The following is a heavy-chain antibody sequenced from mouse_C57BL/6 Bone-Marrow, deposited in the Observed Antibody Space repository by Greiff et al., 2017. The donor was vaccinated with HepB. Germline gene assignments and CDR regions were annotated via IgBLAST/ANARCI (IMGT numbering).Heavy chain of an antibody. D-gene: IGHD1-1*01. CDR3: ARWWLLRFFWYFDV. CDR2: IHPNSGST. V-gene: IGHV1-64*01. CDR1: GYTFTSYW. J-gene: IGHJ1*03. Sequence: QVQLKQPGAELVKPGASVKLSCKASGYTFTSYWMHWVKQRPGQGLEWIGMIHPNSGSTNYNEKFKSKATLTVDKSSSTAYMQLSSLTSEDSAVYYCARWWLLRFFWYFDVWGTGTTVTVSS.